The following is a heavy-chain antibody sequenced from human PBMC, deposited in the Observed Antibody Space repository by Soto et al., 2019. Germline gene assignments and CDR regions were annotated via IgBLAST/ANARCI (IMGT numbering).Heavy chain of an antibody. V-gene: IGHV4-31*03. D-gene: IGHD3-10*01. J-gene: IGHJ3*02. CDR2: IYYSGSS. CDR3: ARLNTMVRGVIPHQKAFDI. Sequence: SETLSLACSVSNASIDSSGCYWSWTRQHPGKGLEWIGYIYYSGSSDYNPSLESRVTISVDTSKNQFSLKLSSVTAADTAVYYCARLNTMVRGVIPHQKAFDIWGQGTMVT. CDR1: NASIDSSGCY.